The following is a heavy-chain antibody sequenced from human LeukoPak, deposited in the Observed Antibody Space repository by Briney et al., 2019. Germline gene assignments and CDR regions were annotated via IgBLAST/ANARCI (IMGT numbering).Heavy chain of an antibody. CDR3: ARDHGMVYAMDGMDV. D-gene: IGHD2-8*01. V-gene: IGHV6-1*01. CDR1: VDSVSINSAA. J-gene: IGHJ6*04. CDR2: TYYRSKWYN. Sequence: SQTLSLTRVISVDSVSINSAAWNWIRQSPSRGLEWLGRTYYRSKWYNDYAVSVKSRITINPDTSKNQFSLQLNSVTSEDTAVYYCARDHGMVYAMDGMDVWGEGTTVTVSS.